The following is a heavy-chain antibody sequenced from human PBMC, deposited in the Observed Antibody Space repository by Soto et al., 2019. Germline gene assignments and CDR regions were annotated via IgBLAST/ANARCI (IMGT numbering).Heavy chain of an antibody. Sequence: DVQLLESGGGLVQPGGSLRLSCAASGFRFSTYDMSWVRQAPGKWLEWVSVMSGSGSGTYYADSVKGRFTISRDNSKNTLYLQMNSLRAEDTAVYYCVRQATLTTVTANFGYYYGMDVCGQGTTVTVSS. J-gene: IGHJ6*02. V-gene: IGHV3-23*01. CDR1: GFRFSTYD. D-gene: IGHD4-4*01. CDR2: MSGSGSGT. CDR3: VRQATLTTVTANFGYYYGMDV.